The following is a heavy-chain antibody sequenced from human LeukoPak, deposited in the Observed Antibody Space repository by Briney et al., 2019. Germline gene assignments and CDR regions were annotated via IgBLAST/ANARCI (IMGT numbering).Heavy chain of an antibody. J-gene: IGHJ4*02. D-gene: IGHD3-9*01. CDR3: ARVLAFDWLQIDY. CDR2: IYYSGST. Sequence: SETLSLTCTVSGGSISSYYWSWIRQPPGKGLEWIGYIYYSGSTYYNPSLKSRVTISVDTSKNQFSLKLSSVTAADTAVYYCARVLAFDWLQIDYWGQGTLVTVSS. CDR1: GGSISSYY. V-gene: IGHV4-59*06.